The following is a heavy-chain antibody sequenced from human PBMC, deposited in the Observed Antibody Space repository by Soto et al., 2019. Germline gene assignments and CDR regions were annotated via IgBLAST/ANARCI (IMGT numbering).Heavy chain of an antibody. CDR1: GASISHYY. Sequence: SETLSLTCSVSGASISHYYWSWIRQSAGKGLEWIGRIHTSGITNYNPPLKTRVTMSADTSKNQFSLRLTSVSAADTAVYYCARAASPYFDLLSAFHPWGQGTLVTVSS. CDR3: ARAASPYFDLLSAFHP. CDR2: IHTSGIT. D-gene: IGHD3-9*01. V-gene: IGHV4-4*07. J-gene: IGHJ5*02.